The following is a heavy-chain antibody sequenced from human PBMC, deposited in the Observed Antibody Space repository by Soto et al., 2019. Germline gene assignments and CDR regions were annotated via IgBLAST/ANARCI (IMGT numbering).Heavy chain of an antibody. CDR2: IKSKTDGGTT. CDR3: TTARHYGYVWWSYRFDY. D-gene: IGHD3-16*01. V-gene: IGHV3-15*01. J-gene: IGHJ4*02. Sequence: EVQLVESGGGLVKPGGSLRLSCAASGFTFSNAWMSWVRQAPGKGLEWVGRIKSKTDGGTTDYAAPVKGRFTISRDDSKITLYLQMSSLKAEDSAVYYCTTARHYGYVWWSYRFDYWGQGTLVTVSS. CDR1: GFTFSNAW.